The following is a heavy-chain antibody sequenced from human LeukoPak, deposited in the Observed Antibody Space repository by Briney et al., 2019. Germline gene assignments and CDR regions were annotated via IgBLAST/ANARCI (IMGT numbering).Heavy chain of an antibody. CDR2: ISAYNGNT. J-gene: IGHJ4*02. CDR3: ASGVRGYSYGLDY. CDR1: GYTFTSYG. D-gene: IGHD5-18*01. V-gene: IGHV1-18*01. Sequence: ASVKVSCKASGYTFTSYGISWVRQAPGQGLEWMGWISAYNGNTNYAQKFQGRVTITADKSTSTAYMELSSLRSEDTAVYYCASGVRGYSYGLDYWGQGTLVTVSS.